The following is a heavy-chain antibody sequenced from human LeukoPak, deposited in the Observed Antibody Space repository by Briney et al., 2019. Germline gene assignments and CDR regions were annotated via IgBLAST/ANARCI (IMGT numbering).Heavy chain of an antibody. D-gene: IGHD5-24*01. CDR2: IGYATYTT. CDR1: GFTFSSYS. V-gene: IGHV3-23*01. CDR3: TKDRGGGYLDIDY. J-gene: IGHJ4*02. Sequence: GGSLRLSCAASGFTFSSYSMNWVRQAPGKGLEWVSAIGYATYTTYYADSVRGRFTISRDNSGSMLYLQMNSLRVEDTAVYYCTKDRGGGYLDIDYWGQGTLVSVSS.